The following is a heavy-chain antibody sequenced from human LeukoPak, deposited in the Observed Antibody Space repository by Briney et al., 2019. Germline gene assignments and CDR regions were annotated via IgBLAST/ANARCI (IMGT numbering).Heavy chain of an antibody. J-gene: IGHJ3*02. V-gene: IGHV5-51*01. D-gene: IGHD3-22*01. Sequence: GESLKISCKGSGYSFTSYWIGWVRQMPGKGLEWVGIIYPGDSDTRYSPSFQGQVTISADKSISTAYLQWSSLKASDTAMYYCARRPYYYDSSAGYAFDIWGQGTMVTVSS. CDR3: ARRPYYYDSSAGYAFDI. CDR2: IYPGDSDT. CDR1: GYSFTSYW.